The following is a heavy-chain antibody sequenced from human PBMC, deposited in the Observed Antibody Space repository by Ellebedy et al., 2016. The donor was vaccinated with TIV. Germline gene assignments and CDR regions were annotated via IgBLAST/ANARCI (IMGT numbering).Heavy chain of an antibody. D-gene: IGHD1-26*01. Sequence: GESLKISCAASGFTFSNYWMSWVRQAPGKGLEWVANIKHDGSEKYYVDSVKGRFTTSRNNAKNTLYVQMNSLRAEDTAVYYCARDGIVGGPTEYYFDSWGQGTLVTVSS. CDR2: IKHDGSEK. J-gene: IGHJ4*02. CDR1: GFTFSNYW. CDR3: ARDGIVGGPTEYYFDS. V-gene: IGHV3-7*01.